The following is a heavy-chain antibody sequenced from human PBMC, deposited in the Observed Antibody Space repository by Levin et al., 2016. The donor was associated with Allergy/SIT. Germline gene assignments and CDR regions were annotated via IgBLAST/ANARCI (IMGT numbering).Heavy chain of an antibody. V-gene: IGHV3-21*05. Sequence: GGSLRLSCAASGFTFSSYGMHWVRQAPGKGLEWVSYISSSSSYTNYADSVKGRFTISRDNAKNSLYLQMNSLRAEDTAVYYCASSVGSGWPGEFDYWGQGTLVTVSS. CDR2: ISSSSSYT. D-gene: IGHD6-19*01. J-gene: IGHJ4*02. CDR1: GFTFSSYG. CDR3: ASSVGSGWPGEFDY.